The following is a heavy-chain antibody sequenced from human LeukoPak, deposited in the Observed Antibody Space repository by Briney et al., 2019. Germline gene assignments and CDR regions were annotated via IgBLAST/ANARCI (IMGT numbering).Heavy chain of an antibody. CDR1: GGSISSFY. CDR2: IYYSGST. D-gene: IGHD1-26*01. J-gene: IGHJ4*02. V-gene: IGHV4-39*01. Sequence: PSETLSLTCTVAGGSISSFYWGWIRQPPGKGLEWIGSIYYSGSTYYRPSLKSRVTMSVDTSKNQFSLRLSSVTAAGTAVYYCARGLRWDLTISGTSTFDYWGQGSLVTVSS. CDR3: ARGLRWDLTISGTSTFDY.